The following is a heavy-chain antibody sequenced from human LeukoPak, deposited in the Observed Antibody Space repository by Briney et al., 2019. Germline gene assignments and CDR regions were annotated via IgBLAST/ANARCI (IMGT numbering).Heavy chain of an antibody. CDR1: GFTFSSYA. Sequence: GGSLRLSCAASGFTSGFTFSSYAMHWVRQAPGKGLELVAVISYDGTNKYYADSVKGRFTISRDNSKNTLYLQMNSLRTEDTAVYYCAREIIAAAEYNWFDPWGQGTLVTVSS. CDR3: AREIIAAAEYNWFDP. D-gene: IGHD6-13*01. J-gene: IGHJ5*02. CDR2: ISYDGTNK. V-gene: IGHV3-30*04.